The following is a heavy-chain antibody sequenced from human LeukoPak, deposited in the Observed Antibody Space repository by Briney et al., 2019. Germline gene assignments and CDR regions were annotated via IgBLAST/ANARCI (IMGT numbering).Heavy chain of an antibody. V-gene: IGHV3-11*01. Sequence: GGSLRLSCAASGFTFTDYYMSWIRQASGKGLEWVSYITNSGTTIYYADSVKGRFTISRDNAKNSLYLQMNSLRAEDTAVYYCARDGHYDILTGYFQDWGQGTLVTVSS. CDR1: GFTFTDYY. D-gene: IGHD3-9*01. J-gene: IGHJ1*01. CDR2: ITNSGTTI. CDR3: ARDGHYDILTGYFQD.